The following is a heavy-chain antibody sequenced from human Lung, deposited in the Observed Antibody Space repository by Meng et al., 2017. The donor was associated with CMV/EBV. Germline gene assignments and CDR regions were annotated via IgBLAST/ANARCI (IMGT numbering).Heavy chain of an antibody. J-gene: IGHJ4*02. Sequence: SXTXSLXCTVSGDSISRSSYYWGWIRQPPGKGLEWIGSIYYSGSTNYNPSLKSRVTISIDTSKNQFSLKLSSVTAADTAVYYCATDQQYSSSLYWVQGMLVTVSS. CDR2: IYYSGST. D-gene: IGHD6-6*01. CDR1: GDSISRSSYY. CDR3: ATDQQYSSSLY. V-gene: IGHV4-39*07.